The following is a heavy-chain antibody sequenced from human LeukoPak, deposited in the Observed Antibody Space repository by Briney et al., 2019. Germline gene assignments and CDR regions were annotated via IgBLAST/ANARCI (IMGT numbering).Heavy chain of an antibody. Sequence: HSGGSLRLSCAASAFTSISYWMSWVRQAPGKGLEWVANIKQDGSEKYYVDSVKGRFTISRDNAKNSLYLQMNSLRAEDTAVYYCARDKNDAFDIWGQGTMVTVSS. J-gene: IGHJ3*02. CDR1: AFTSISYW. CDR2: IKQDGSEK. V-gene: IGHV3-7*01. CDR3: ARDKNDAFDI.